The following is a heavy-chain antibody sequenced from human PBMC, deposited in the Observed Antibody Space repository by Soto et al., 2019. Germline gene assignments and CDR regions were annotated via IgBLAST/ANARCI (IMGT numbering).Heavy chain of an antibody. CDR1: GGSISSGDYH. CDR3: ARDSRTPSGGMDV. Sequence: TVAGGSISSGDYHWTWIRQFPGKGLEWIGAIYYSASTYYNPSLLSRLTISVDTSKNKFSLKLTSVTAADTAVYYCARDSRTPSGGMDVWGQGTTVTVSS. CDR2: IYYSAST. V-gene: IGHV4-30-4*01. J-gene: IGHJ6*02.